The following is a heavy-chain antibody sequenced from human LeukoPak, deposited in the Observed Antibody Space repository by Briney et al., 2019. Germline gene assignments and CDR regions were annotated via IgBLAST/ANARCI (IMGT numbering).Heavy chain of an antibody. CDR2: IYYSGST. CDR3: ARLGVTTVTIDY. Sequence: PSETLSLTCTVSGGSISSYYWSWIRQPPGKGLEWIGYIYYSGSTNYNPSLKSRVTISVDTSKNQFSLKLSSVTAADTAVYYCARLGVTTVTIDYWGQGTLVTVSS. D-gene: IGHD4-11*01. V-gene: IGHV4-59*01. CDR1: GGSISSYY. J-gene: IGHJ4*02.